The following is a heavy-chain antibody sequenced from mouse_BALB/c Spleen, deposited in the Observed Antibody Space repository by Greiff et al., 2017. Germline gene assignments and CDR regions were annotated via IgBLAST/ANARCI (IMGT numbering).Heavy chain of an antibody. J-gene: IGHJ4*01. D-gene: IGHD1-1*01. V-gene: IGHV14-3*02. CDR3: ARIYYYGSSYDYYAMDY. CDR1: GFNIKDTY. CDR2: IDPANGNT. Sequence: EVKLQQSGAELVKPGASVKLSCTASGFNIKDTYMHWVKQRPEQGLEWIGRIDPANGNTKYDPKFQGKATITADTSSNTAYLQLSSLTSEDTAVYYCARIYYYGSSYDYYAMDYWGQGTSVTVSS.